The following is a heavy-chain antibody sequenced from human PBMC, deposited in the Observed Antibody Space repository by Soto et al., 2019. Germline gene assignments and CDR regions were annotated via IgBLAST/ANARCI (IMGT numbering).Heavy chain of an antibody. J-gene: IGHJ5*01. Sequence: QVQLVQSGAEVKTPGASVKVSCKASGYTFTKYDMNWVRQAPGQGLEWMGWMNPTSGNTGYAQKFQGRLTMTWDTAIGIAHRELSSLRNEDTAVYYCARSDGHTFNWLDSWGQGPLVTVSA. CDR2: MNPTSGNT. CDR3: ARSDGHTFNWLDS. V-gene: IGHV1-8*01. CDR1: GYTFTKYD. D-gene: IGHD2-2*02.